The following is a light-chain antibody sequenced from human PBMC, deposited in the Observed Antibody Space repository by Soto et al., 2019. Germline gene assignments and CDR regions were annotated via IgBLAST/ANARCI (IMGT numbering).Light chain of an antibody. CDR1: QSVSNS. CDR2: DVS. CDR3: HQRYNWPRVT. J-gene: IGKJ5*01. V-gene: IGKV3-11*01. Sequence: VVLTQSQATLSLSPGERVTLSCRPSQSVSNSLAWYQQKPGQPPRLLIYDVSNRATGIPARFSGSGSGTDFTLTITSLEPEDFAVYFCHQRYNWPRVTFGQGTRLEIK.